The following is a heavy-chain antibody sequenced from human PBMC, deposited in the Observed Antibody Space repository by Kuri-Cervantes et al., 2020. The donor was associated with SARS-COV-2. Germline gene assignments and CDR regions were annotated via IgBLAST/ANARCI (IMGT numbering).Heavy chain of an antibody. Sequence: GGSLRLSCAASGFTFSSYWMTWVRQAPGKGLEWVANIKQDGSEKYYVDSVKGRFTISRDNAKNSLYLQMNSLRAEDTAVYYCARDPDYGGNSPGNYWGQGTLVTVSS. J-gene: IGHJ4*02. CDR2: IKQDGSEK. CDR1: GFTFSSYW. CDR3: ARDPDYGGNSPGNY. D-gene: IGHD4-23*01. V-gene: IGHV3-7*01.